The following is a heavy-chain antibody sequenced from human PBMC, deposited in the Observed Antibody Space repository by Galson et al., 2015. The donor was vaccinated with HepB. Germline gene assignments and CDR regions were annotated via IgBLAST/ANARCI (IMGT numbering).Heavy chain of an antibody. Sequence: ETLSLTCTVSGDSISRYYWSWIRLPPGKGLEWIGYIYYSGDTNYNPSLESRVTISVDTSKNQFSLKLASVTAADTAVYYCARRPDAFDVWGQGTMVTVSS. CDR1: GDSISRYY. CDR3: ARRPDAFDV. CDR2: IYYSGDT. J-gene: IGHJ3*01. V-gene: IGHV4-59*08.